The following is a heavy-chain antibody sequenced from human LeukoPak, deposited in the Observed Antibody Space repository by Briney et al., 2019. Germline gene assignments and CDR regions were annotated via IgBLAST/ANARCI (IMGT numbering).Heavy chain of an antibody. CDR1: GFAFSSYG. CDR2: ISYDGSNK. CDR3: AKEGGEQWPLLDYYYGMDV. J-gene: IGHJ6*02. Sequence: PGRSLRLSCAASGFAFSSYGMHWVRQAPGKGLEWVAVISYDGSNKYYADSVKGRFTISRDNSKNTLYLQMNSLRAEDTAVYYCAKEGGEQWPLLDYYYGMDVWGQGTTVTVSS. D-gene: IGHD6-19*01. V-gene: IGHV3-30*18.